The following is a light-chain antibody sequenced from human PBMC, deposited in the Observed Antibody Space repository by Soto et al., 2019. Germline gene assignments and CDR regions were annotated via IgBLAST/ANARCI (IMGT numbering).Light chain of an antibody. CDR3: QQYAGPPTT. CDR1: QSVPSDW. CDR2: GAS. Sequence: EIVLAQSPGSLSFSPGEMATLSFRASQSVPSDWLAWYRHKPGQAPRLLIYGASSRATGVPDRVSGSGSGTDFTLTISRLEPEDFAVYFCQQYAGPPTTFGQGTRLEIK. V-gene: IGKV3-20*01. J-gene: IGKJ5*01.